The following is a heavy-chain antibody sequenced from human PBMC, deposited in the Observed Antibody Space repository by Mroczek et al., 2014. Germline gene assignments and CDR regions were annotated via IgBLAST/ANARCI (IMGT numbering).Heavy chain of an antibody. V-gene: IGHV1-69*01. CDR3: ARVLLPVAMRDEEKNSAEDES. D-gene: IGHD2-2*01. CDR2: IIPIFGTT. J-gene: IGHJ1*01. Sequence: QVQLQESGAEVKKPGSSVKVSCRASRGTFNNYAINWVRQAPGQGLEWMGVIIPIFGTTNYAQRFQGRVTITADEFTSTVYMDLSSLRSEDTAVYYCARVLLPVAMRDEEKNSAEDESWGQGTLVTVSS. CDR1: RGTFNNYA.